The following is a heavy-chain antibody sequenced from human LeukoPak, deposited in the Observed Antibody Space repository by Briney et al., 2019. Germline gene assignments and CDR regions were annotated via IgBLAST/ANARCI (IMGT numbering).Heavy chain of an antibody. CDR1: GFTFSSSG. Sequence: GGSLRLSCAASGFTFSSSGMHWVRQAPGKGLEWVAVISSDGSNKYYADSVRGRFTISRDDSRNTLYLQMNSLRAEDTAVYFCAKDFISGSAHWGQGTLVTVSS. CDR2: ISSDGSNK. J-gene: IGHJ4*02. CDR3: AKDFISGSAH. V-gene: IGHV3-30*18. D-gene: IGHD6-19*01.